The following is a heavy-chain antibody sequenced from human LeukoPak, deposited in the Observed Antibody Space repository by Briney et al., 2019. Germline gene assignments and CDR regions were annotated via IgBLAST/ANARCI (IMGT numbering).Heavy chain of an antibody. CDR2: IYYSGST. CDR1: GGSVSSGSYY. Sequence: SSETLSLTCTVSGGSVSSGSYYWSWIRQPPGKGLERIGYIYYSGSTNYNPSLKSRVTISVDTSKNQFSLKLSSVTAADTAVYYCARDPRGYYYDSWAAFDIWGQGTMVTVSS. J-gene: IGHJ3*02. CDR3: ARDPRGYYYDSWAAFDI. D-gene: IGHD3-22*01. V-gene: IGHV4-61*01.